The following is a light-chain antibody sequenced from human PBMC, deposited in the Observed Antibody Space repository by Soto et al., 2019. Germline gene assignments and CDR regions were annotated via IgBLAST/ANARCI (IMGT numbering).Light chain of an antibody. Sequence: QSVLTQPRSVSGSPGQSVAISCTGTSSDVGGYNYVSWYQQHPGKAPKLIIYDVTKRPSGVPDRFSGSSSGNTASLTISGLQAEDEADYFCCSYAGSYSYVFGTGNKVTVL. V-gene: IGLV2-11*01. CDR1: SSDVGGYNY. CDR3: CSYAGSYSYV. CDR2: DVT. J-gene: IGLJ1*01.